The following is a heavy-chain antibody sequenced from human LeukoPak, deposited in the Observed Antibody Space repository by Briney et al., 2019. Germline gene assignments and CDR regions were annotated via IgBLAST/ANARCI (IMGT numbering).Heavy chain of an antibody. J-gene: IGHJ3*02. CDR2: IYYNGST. Sequence: LRLSCTGSGFTFSVHYMTWIRQAPGKGLEWIGYIYYNGSTFYNPSLKSRVTISIDTSKNQFSLKLRSVTAADTAVFYCARRPGIFDIWGQGTMVTVSS. CDR3: ARRPGIFDI. D-gene: IGHD6-13*01. CDR1: GFTFSVHY. V-gene: IGHV4-31*02.